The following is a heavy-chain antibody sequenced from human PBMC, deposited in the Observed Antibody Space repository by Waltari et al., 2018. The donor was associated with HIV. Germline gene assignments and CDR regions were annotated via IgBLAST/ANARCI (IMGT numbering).Heavy chain of an antibody. CDR3: AHTAYFSGLGNFYTTYYFDY. D-gene: IGHD3-10*01. J-gene: IGHJ4*02. V-gene: IGHV2-5*02. CDR2: LYWDDDK. CDR1: GFSLNSSRLG. Sequence: QITLKESGPALVKPKETLTLTCHFSGFSLNSSRLGVGWIRQPPGKALEWLALLYWDDDKRYSPSLKSRLAITRDTSRNQVVLTMTDMDPVDTGTYYCAHTAYFSGLGNFYTTYYFDYWGQGTLVTVSS.